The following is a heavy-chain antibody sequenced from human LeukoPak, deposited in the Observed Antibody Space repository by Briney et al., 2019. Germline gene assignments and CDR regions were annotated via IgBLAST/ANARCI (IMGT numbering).Heavy chain of an antibody. CDR2: ISGSGHTT. Sequence: GGSLRLSCAASGVSGVTFSNYALNWVRQAPGKGLKWVSDISGSGHTTNYADSVKGRFSISRDNSKTTLYLQMSSLRVEDTAVYYCVEGIFDYWGQGTLVTVSS. J-gene: IGHJ4*02. CDR3: VEGIFDY. CDR1: GVSGVTFSNYA. D-gene: IGHD3-10*01. V-gene: IGHV3-23*01.